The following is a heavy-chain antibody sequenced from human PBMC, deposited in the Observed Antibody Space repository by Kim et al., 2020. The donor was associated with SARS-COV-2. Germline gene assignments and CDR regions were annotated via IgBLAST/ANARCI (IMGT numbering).Heavy chain of an antibody. Sequence: TSYDQKFQGRVTMTRDTSTSTVYMGLSSLGSEDTAVYYCARAVPGEGVDYWGQGTLVTVSS. V-gene: IGHV1-46*01. D-gene: IGHD3-10*02. J-gene: IGHJ4*02. CDR3: ARAVPGEGVDY. CDR2: T.